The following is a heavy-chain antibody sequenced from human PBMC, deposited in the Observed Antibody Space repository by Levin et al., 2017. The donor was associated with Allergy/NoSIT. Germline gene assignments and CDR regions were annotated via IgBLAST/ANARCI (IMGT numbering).Heavy chain of an antibody. CDR1: GFTFSSSW. CDR2: IKQDGSEK. Sequence: ASVKVSCAASGFTFSSSWMNWVRQAPGKGLEWVANIKQDGSEKYYVDSVKGRFTISRDNAKNSLYLQMNSLRAEDTAVYYCARDLKANYGDYVWGQGTLVTVSS. CDR3: ARDLKANYGDYV. D-gene: IGHD4-17*01. J-gene: IGHJ4*02. V-gene: IGHV3-7*01.